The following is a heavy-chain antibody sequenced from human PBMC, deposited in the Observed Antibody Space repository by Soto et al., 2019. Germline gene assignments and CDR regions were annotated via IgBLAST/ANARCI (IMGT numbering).Heavy chain of an antibody. CDR2: TYYRSKWYN. CDR1: GDSVSSNSAA. V-gene: IGHV6-1*01. CDR3: ARDHRVYSWNDNWFDP. J-gene: IGHJ5*02. D-gene: IGHD1-1*01. Sequence: SQTLSLTCAISGDSVSSNSAAWNWIRQSPSRGLEWLGRTYYRSKWYNDYAVSVKSRITINPDTSKNQFSLQLNSVTPEDTAVYYCARDHRVYSWNDNWFDPWGQGTLVTVSS.